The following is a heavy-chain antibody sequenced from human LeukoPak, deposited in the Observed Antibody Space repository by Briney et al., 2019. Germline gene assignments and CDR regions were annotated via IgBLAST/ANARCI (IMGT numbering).Heavy chain of an antibody. J-gene: IGHJ4*02. Sequence: GRSLRLSCAASGFTFSSYAMHWVRQAPGKGLEWVAVISYDGSNKYYADSVKGRFTISRDNSKNTLYLQMNSLRAEDTAVYYCARASGWYETSFDYWGQGTLVTVSS. CDR1: GFTFSSYA. CDR3: ARASGWYETSFDY. CDR2: ISYDGSNK. D-gene: IGHD6-19*01. V-gene: IGHV3-30-3*01.